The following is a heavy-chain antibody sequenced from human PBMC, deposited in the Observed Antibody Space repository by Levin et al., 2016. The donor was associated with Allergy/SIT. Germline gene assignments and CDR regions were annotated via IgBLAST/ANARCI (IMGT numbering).Heavy chain of an antibody. Sequence: GESLKISCAASGFTFGSYTMHWVRQAPGKGLEWISYISSSSNNLHYADPVKGRFTVSRDNAKNSLYLQMNSLRAEDTAVYYCARDRGYCNNGICYDSSFDDWGQGVLVTVSS. CDR2: ISSSSNNL. CDR1: GFTFGSYT. J-gene: IGHJ4*02. D-gene: IGHD2-8*01. V-gene: IGHV3-48*01. CDR3: ARDRGYCNNGICYDSSFDD.